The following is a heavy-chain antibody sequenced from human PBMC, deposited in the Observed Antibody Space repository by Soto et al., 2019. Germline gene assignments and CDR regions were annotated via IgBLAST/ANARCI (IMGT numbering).Heavy chain of an antibody. CDR1: GFXXXXXA. CDR3: VRDTAEDCSGATCYVPLQH. D-gene: IGHD2-2*01. J-gene: IGHJ1*01. Sequence: QVQLVDSGGGVVXPGKSXXLSCVASGFXXXXXAMHXVXQAPGKGLEWVAAISANGYNQFYGHSVKGRFTISRDDSRNTVNLQLNSVRLDDTAVYYCVRDTAEDCSGATCYVPLQHWGQGTLVTVSS. V-gene: IGHV3-30*04. CDR2: ISANGYNQ.